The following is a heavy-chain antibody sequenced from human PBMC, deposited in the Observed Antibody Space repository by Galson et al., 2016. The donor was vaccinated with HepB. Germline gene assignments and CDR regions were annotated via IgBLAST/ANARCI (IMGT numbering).Heavy chain of an antibody. CDR3: AKDQTYSAGIYWYFAL. CDR2: ISFGEDDK. V-gene: IGHV3-30*18. J-gene: IGHJ2*01. Sequence: SLRLSCAASGFTFSSYDMHWVRQAPGKGLEWVAAISFGEDDKYYGDSVKGRFTISRDNSRNTLYLQMNSLRPDDTAVYYCAKDQTYSAGIYWYFALWGRGTLVTVSS. CDR1: GFTFSSYD. D-gene: IGHD3-10*01.